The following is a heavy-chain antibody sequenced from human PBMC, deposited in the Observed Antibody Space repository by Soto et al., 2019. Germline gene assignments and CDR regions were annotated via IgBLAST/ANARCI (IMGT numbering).Heavy chain of an antibody. CDR3: AGRGCFYSRCFFKY. CDR1: GYTFTSYY. CDR2: INPSGATT. Sequence: WASVKVSCKASGYTFTSYYVHWVRQAPGQGLEWMGIINPSGATTTYAQNFQGRVAMTRDTSTSTVYMELSSLRSEDTAVYYCAGRGCFYSRCFFKYWGQGTLVTVSS. V-gene: IGHV1-46*01. D-gene: IGHD6-6*01. J-gene: IGHJ4*02.